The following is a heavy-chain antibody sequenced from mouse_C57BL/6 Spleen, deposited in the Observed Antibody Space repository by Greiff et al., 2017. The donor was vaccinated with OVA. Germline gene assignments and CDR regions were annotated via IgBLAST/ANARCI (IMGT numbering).Heavy chain of an antibody. V-gene: IGHV1-80*01. Sequence: VQLQQSGAELVKPGASVKISCKASGYAFSSYWMNWVKPRPGQGLEWIGQIYPGDGDTNYNGKFKGKATLTADKSSSTAYMQLSSLTSEDSAVYFCARKNGNWYFDVWGTGTTVTVSS. CDR2: IYPGDGDT. J-gene: IGHJ1*03. CDR1: GYAFSSYW. D-gene: IGHD2-1*01. CDR3: ARKNGNWYFDV.